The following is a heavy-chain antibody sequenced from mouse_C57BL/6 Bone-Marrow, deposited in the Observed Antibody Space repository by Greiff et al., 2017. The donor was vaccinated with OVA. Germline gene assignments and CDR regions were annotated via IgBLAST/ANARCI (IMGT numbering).Heavy chain of an antibody. D-gene: IGHD2-3*01. V-gene: IGHV1-82*01. J-gene: IGHJ4*01. CDR2: IYPGDGDT. CDR3: ARSGDGYYAMDY. Sequence: VQLVESGPELVKPGASVKISCKASGYAFSSSWMNWVKQRPGKGLEWIGRIYPGDGDTNYNGKFKGKATLTADKSSSTAYMQLSSLTSEDSAVYFCARSGDGYYAMDYWGQGTSVTVSS. CDR1: GYAFSSSW.